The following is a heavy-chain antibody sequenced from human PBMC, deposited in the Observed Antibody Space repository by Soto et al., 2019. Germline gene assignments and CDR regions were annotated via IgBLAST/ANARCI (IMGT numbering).Heavy chain of an antibody. CDR1: GFTFDTYG. V-gene: IGHV3-30*03. CDR3: AREGTGGVYWGDY. D-gene: IGHD3-16*01. CDR2: TSWDGGSK. Sequence: QVQLVESGGGAVQPGRSRRLSCAASGFTFDTYGMHWVRQAPGKGLEWLAVTSWDGGSKYYADSEKGRFTISRNNSKNTLYLQMDSLRPEDTAIYFCAREGTGGVYWGDYWGQGTLVTVSS. J-gene: IGHJ4*02.